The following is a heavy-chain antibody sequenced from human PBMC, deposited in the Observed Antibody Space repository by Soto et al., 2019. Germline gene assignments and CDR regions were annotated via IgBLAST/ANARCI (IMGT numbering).Heavy chain of an antibody. CDR1: GGSIRSGDYH. D-gene: IGHD5-18*01. V-gene: IGHV4-30-4*01. CDR3: ARVDTARGGYGFDI. CDR2: IHYSGST. J-gene: IGHJ3*02. Sequence: PSETLSLTCTVSGGSIRSGDYHWSWIRQPPGKGLEWIGNIHYSGSTYYNPSLKSRVTISVDTSKNQFSLKLTSVTAADTAVYFCARVDTARGGYGFDIWGQGTMVTVSS.